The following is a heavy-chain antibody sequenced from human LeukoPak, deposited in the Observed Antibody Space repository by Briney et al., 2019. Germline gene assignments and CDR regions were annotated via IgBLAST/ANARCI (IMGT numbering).Heavy chain of an antibody. V-gene: IGHV1-3*04. J-gene: IGHJ6*02. CDR1: GYTFTSHV. Sequence: GASVKVSCKASGYTFTSHVIHWVRQAPGPRLDWMGWIDTANGNTQNSQNFQGRVTITRDTSASTACMELSSLRSEDTAVYYCARGVGYNYGLYYQYGMDVWGQGTTVTVSS. D-gene: IGHD5-18*01. CDR3: ARGVGYNYGLYYQYGMDV. CDR2: IDTANGNT.